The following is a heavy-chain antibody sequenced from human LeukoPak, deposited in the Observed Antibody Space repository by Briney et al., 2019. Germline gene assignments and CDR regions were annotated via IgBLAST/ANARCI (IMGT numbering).Heavy chain of an antibody. D-gene: IGHD3-3*01. V-gene: IGHV4-34*01. CDR1: GGSFSGYY. CDR3: ARGWDYDFWSGKGDWFDP. Sequence: PSETLSLTCAVYGGSFSGYYWSWIRQPPGKGLEWIGEIKHSGSTNYNPSLKSRVTISVDTSKNQFSLKLSSVTAADTAVYYCARGWDYDFWSGKGDWFDPWGQGTLVTVSS. CDR2: IKHSGST. J-gene: IGHJ5*02.